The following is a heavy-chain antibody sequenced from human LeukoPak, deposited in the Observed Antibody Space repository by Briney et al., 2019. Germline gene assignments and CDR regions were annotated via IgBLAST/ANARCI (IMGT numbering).Heavy chain of an antibody. D-gene: IGHD3-22*01. CDR2: IYYSGST. CDR1: GGSISSSSYY. V-gene: IGHV4-39*01. J-gene: IGHJ4*02. Sequence: SETLSLTCTVSGGSISSSSYYWGWIRQPPGTGLEWIGSIYYSGSTYDNPSLKSRVTISVDTSKNQFSLKLSSVTAADTAVYYCARSSSGYFHPFDYWGQGTLVTVSS. CDR3: ARSSSGYFHPFDY.